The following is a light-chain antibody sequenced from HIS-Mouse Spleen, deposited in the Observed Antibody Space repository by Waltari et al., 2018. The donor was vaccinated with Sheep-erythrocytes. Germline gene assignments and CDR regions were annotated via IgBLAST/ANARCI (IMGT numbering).Light chain of an antibody. CDR2: GTS. V-gene: IGLV1-40*01. CDR1: RSHIGAGYD. Sequence: QSVLTQPPSVSGAPGQRLTISCTGSRSHIGAGYDVHWYQQLPGTAPKLLIYGTSNRPSGVPDRFSGSKSGTSASLAITGLQAEDEADYYCQSYDSSLSAVVFGGGTKLTVL. J-gene: IGLJ2*01. CDR3: QSYDSSLSAVV.